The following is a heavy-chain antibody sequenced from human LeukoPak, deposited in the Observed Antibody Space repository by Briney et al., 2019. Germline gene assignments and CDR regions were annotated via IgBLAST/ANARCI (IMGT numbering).Heavy chain of an antibody. Sequence: ASVKVSCKASGGTFSNYAISWVRQAPGQGLEWMGGIIPIFGTANYAQKFQGRVTITADESTSTAYMELSSLRSEDTAVYYCARPSRVDTVTTWGLGYYFDYWGQGTLVTVSS. J-gene: IGHJ4*02. CDR2: IIPIFGTA. D-gene: IGHD4-17*01. CDR3: ARPSRVDTVTTWGLGYYFDY. V-gene: IGHV1-69*01. CDR1: GGTFSNYA.